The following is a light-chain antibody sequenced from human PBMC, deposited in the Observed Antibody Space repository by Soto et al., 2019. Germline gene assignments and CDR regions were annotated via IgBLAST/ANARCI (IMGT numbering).Light chain of an antibody. CDR1: QSVLYSSNNMNY. J-gene: IGKJ2*01. V-gene: IGKV4-1*01. Sequence: DIVMTQSPDSLAVSLGERATINCKSTQSVLYSSNNMNYLAWYQQKPGQPPKLLIYWASTRGSGVPDRFSGSGSGTDFTLTISSLQAEDVAAYYCQQYLSTPPTFGQGTNLEIK. CDR2: WAS. CDR3: QQYLSTPPT.